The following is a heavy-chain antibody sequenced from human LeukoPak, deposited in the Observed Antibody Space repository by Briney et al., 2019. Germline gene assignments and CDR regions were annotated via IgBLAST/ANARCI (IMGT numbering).Heavy chain of an antibody. CDR3: AKAGVPSFNHFDY. D-gene: IGHD3-10*01. V-gene: IGHV3-23*01. CDR2: ISGSGGRT. J-gene: IGHJ4*02. Sequence: GGSLRLPCAASGFTFSSYAMSWVRQAPGKGLEWVSGISGSGGRTYYADSVKGRFTISRDNSKNTLYLQMNSLRVDDTAVYYFAKAGVPSFNHFDYWGQGTPGRGSS. CDR1: GFTFSSYA.